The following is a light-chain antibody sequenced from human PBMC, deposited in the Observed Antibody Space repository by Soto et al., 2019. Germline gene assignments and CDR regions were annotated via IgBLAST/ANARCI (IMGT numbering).Light chain of an antibody. J-gene: IGLJ1*01. CDR1: SSDVGGYKF. V-gene: IGLV2-11*01. CDR3: CSYAGFYTSV. CDR2: EAS. Sequence: QSALTQPRSVSGSPGQSVTIACTGTSSDVGGYKFVSWYQQHPGKAPKFMIYEASKRPAGVPDRFSGSKSGNTAFLTISGRQAEDEADYYCCSYAGFYTSVFGTGTKLTVL.